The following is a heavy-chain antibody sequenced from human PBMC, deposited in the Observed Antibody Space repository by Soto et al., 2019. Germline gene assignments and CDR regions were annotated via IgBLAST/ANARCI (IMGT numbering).Heavy chain of an antibody. Sequence: SETLSLTCTVSGGSISSSSYYWGWIRQPPGKGLEWIGSIYYSGSTYYNPSLKSRVTISVDTSKNQFSLKLSSVTAADTAVYYCARLSYDYIWGSFPSYWGQGTLVTVSS. CDR2: IYYSGST. CDR3: ARLSYDYIWGSFPSY. D-gene: IGHD3-16*01. J-gene: IGHJ4*02. CDR1: GGSISSSSYY. V-gene: IGHV4-39*01.